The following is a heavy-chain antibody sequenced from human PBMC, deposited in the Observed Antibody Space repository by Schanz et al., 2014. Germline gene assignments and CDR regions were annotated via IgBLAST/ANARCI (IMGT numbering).Heavy chain of an antibody. J-gene: IGHJ4*02. D-gene: IGHD3-22*01. V-gene: IGHV3-23*01. CDR3: ARVDSSGYFFDN. Sequence: EAHLLESGGGLVEPGGSLRLSCATSGFSLDIFAVSWVRQAPGKGLEWVIVISGSGGSTYYADSVRGRFTMSRDNSKNTVHLQMSSLRVEDTAVYYCARVDSSGYFFDNWGQGTRVTVSS. CDR2: ISGSGGST. CDR1: GFSLDIFA.